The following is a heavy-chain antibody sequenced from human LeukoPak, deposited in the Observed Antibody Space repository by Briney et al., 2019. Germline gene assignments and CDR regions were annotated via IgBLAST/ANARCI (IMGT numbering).Heavy chain of an antibody. CDR1: GIALSNYG. CDR3: ARDRDYYDSSGYYRYYGMDV. V-gene: IGHV3-23*01. Sequence: GGSLRLSCAVSGIALSNYGMSWVRQAPGKGLEWVAGISDSGGSTNYADSVKGRFTISRDNPKNTLYLQMNSLRAEDTAVYYYARDRDYYDSSGYYRYYGMDVWGQGTTVTVSS. D-gene: IGHD3-22*01. CDR2: ISDSGGST. J-gene: IGHJ6*02.